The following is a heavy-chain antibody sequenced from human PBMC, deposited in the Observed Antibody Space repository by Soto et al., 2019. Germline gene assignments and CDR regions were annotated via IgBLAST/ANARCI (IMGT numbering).Heavy chain of an antibody. CDR3: AREGSYSAYNFAHGIQLWSFDF. J-gene: IGHJ4*02. CDR2: IFSSGST. CDR1: GGSINTFY. D-gene: IGHD5-12*01. Sequence: SETLSLTCTVSGGSINTFYWSWVRQPAGKGLEWIGRIFSSGSTSFNPSLESRVAMSVDTSKNHFSLNLSSVTAADTAVYYCAREGSYSAYNFAHGIQLWSFDFWGQGALVTVSS. V-gene: IGHV4-4*07.